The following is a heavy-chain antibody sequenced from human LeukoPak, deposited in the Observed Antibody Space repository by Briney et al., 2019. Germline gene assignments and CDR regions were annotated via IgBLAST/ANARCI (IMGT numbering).Heavy chain of an antibody. CDR3: ARLRPMTAVATYYYHSMDV. CDR2: FYTSGST. CDR1: GDSISSYY. J-gene: IGHJ6*02. V-gene: IGHV4-4*07. Sequence: SETLSLTCIVSGDSISSYYWSWIRQPAGKGLEWIGRFYTSGSTNYNPSLKSRVTMSVDTSQNQFSLKLGSVTAADTAVYYCARLRPMTAVATYYYHSMDVWGQGTTVTVSS. D-gene: IGHD4-17*01.